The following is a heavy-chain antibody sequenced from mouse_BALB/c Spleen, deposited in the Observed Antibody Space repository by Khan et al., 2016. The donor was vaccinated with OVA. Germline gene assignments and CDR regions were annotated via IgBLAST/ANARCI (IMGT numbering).Heavy chain of an antibody. CDR3: ARDPVVEDYFDY. D-gene: IGHD1-1*01. V-gene: IGHV2-9*02. J-gene: IGHJ2*01. Sequence: VQLQESGPGLVAPSQSLSITYTVSGFSLTSYGVHWVRQPPGKGLEWLGVIWAGGSTNYNFALMSRLSISKDNSKSQVFLKMTSLQTDDTAIYYCARDPVVEDYFDYWGQGTTLSVSS. CDR2: IWAGGST. CDR1: GFSLTSYG.